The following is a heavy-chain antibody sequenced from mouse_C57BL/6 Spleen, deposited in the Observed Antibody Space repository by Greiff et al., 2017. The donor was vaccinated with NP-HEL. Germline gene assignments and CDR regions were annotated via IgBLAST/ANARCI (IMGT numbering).Heavy chain of an antibody. CDR1: GFTFSDYY. CDR2: INYDGSST. CDR3: ARERGYAMDY. J-gene: IGHJ4*01. V-gene: IGHV5-16*01. Sequence: DVHLVESEGGLVQPGSSMKLSCTASGFTFSDYYMAWVRQVPEKGLDWVANINYDGSSTYYLDSLKSRFIISRDNAKNILYLQMSSLKAEDTATYYCARERGYAMDYWGQGTSVTVSS.